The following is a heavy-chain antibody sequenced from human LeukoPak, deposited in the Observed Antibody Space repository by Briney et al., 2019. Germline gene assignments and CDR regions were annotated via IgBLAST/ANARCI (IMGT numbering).Heavy chain of an antibody. J-gene: IGHJ1*01. D-gene: IGHD6-13*01. CDR2: INPNSGGT. CDR3: ARGYPLSTTAAGTYFQH. CDR1: GYTFIGYY. V-gene: IGHV1-2*02. Sequence: GASVKVSCKASGYTFIGYYMHWVRQAPGQGLEWMGWINPNSGGTNYAQKFQGRVTMTRDTSISTAYMELSRLRSDDTAVYYCARGYPLSTTAAGTYFQHCGQGTLVTVSS.